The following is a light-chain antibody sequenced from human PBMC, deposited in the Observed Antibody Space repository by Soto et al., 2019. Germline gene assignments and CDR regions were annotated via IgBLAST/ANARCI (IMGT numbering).Light chain of an antibody. CDR3: QQYNSYSGT. CDR2: DAS. CDR1: QSISSW. Sequence: DIQMTQSPSTLSASVGDRVTITCRASQSISSWVAWYQQKPGKAPNLLIYDASSLESGVPSRLSGSGSGTEFTLTISSLQPDDFETDYCQQYNSYSGTFGQGTKVEIK. V-gene: IGKV1-5*01. J-gene: IGKJ1*01.